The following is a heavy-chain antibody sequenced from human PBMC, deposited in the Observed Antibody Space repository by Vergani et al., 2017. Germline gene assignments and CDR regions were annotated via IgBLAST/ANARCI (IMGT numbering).Heavy chain of an antibody. CDR3: ARHLAYCGGDCYPYYYGMDV. CDR2: IYYSGST. V-gene: IGHV4-39*01. Sequence: QLQLQESGPGLVKPSETLSLTCTVSGGSISSSSYYWGWIRQPPGKGLEWIGSIYYSGSTYYNPSLKSRVTISVDTSKNQFSLKLSSVTAADMAVYYCARHLAYCGGDCYPYYYGMDVWGQGTTVTVSS. J-gene: IGHJ6*02. CDR1: GGSISSSSYY. D-gene: IGHD2-21*02.